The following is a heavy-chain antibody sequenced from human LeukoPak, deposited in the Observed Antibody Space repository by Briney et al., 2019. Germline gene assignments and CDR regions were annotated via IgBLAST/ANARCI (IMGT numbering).Heavy chain of an antibody. CDR2: INYSGGST. Sequence: PGGSLRLSCAASGFTFSSNAMSWVRQAPGKGLEWVSGINYSGGSTYYADSVKGRFTISRDNSKNTLYLQMNNLRAEDTAVYYCSRLIAARTPYYFDYWGQGTLVTVSS. D-gene: IGHD6-6*01. CDR3: SRLIAARTPYYFDY. J-gene: IGHJ4*02. V-gene: IGHV3-23*01. CDR1: GFTFSSNA.